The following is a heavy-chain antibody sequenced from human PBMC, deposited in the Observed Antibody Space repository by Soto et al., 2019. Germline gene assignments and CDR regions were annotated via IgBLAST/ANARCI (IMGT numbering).Heavy chain of an antibody. J-gene: IGHJ5*02. CDR2: INPNVGDT. CDR1: GYTFTDYY. D-gene: IGHD3-16*01. Sequence: QVHLVQSGAEVKKPGASVYVSCKASGYTFTDYYVHWVRQAPGQGLEWMGWINPNVGDTNYARKFQGRLTMTRDTSISTVYMQLTRLGPDDTARYYCARGGREVPRIPYDTWGQGTLVTVSS. V-gene: IGHV1-2*02. CDR3: ARGGREVPRIPYDT.